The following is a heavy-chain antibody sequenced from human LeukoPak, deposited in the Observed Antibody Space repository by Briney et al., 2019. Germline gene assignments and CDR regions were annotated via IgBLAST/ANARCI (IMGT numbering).Heavy chain of an antibody. V-gene: IGHV4-39*01. D-gene: IGHD1-26*01. J-gene: IGHJ4*02. CDR2: IYYSGST. Sequence: PSETLSLTCTVSGGSISSSSYHWGWIRQPPGKGLEWIGSIYYSGSTYYNPSLKSRVTISVDTSKNQFSLKLSSVTAADTAVYYCARRVGAFTTSLPFDYWGQGTLVTVSS. CDR1: GGSISSSSYH. CDR3: ARRVGAFTTSLPFDY.